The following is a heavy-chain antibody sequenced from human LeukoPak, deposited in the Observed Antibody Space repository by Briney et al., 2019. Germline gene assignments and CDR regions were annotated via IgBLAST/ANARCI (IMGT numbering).Heavy chain of an antibody. CDR2: ISYDGSNK. D-gene: IGHD4-23*01. J-gene: IGHJ5*02. CDR1: GFTFSSYA. Sequence: PGGSLRLSCAASGFTFSSYAMHWVRQAPGKGLGWVAVISYDGSNKYYADSVKGRFTISRDNSKNTLYLQMNSLRAEDTAVYYCAREATVAENWFDPWGQGTLVTVSS. CDR3: AREATVAENWFDP. V-gene: IGHV3-30*01.